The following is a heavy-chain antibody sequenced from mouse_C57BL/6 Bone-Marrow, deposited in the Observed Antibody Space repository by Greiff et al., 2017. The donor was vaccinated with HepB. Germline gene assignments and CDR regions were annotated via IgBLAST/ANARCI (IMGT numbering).Heavy chain of an antibody. CDR1: GYSITSGYY. D-gene: IGHD1-1*01. Sequence: ESGPGLVKPSQSLSLTCSVTGYSITSGYYWNWIRQFPGNKLEWMGYISYDGSNNYNPSLKNRISITRDTSKNQFFLKLNSVTTEDTATYYCARPLYYYGSSEFAYWGQGTLVTVSA. V-gene: IGHV3-6*01. J-gene: IGHJ3*01. CDR2: ISYDGSN. CDR3: ARPLYYYGSSEFAY.